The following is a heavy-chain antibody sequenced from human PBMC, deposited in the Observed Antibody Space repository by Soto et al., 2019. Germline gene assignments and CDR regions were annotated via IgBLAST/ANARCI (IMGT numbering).Heavy chain of an antibody. Sequence: QVQLEESGGGVVQPGRSLRLSCVGTGFTFSSYAMHWVRQAPGKGLEWVAVISNDGTNKYYADSVEGRITISRDNSKNTLYLPMHSLRSEDTAVYSCASGTTLAIFDYGMDVWGQGATVTVSS. V-gene: IGHV3-30-3*01. J-gene: IGHJ6*02. D-gene: IGHD3-3*01. CDR1: GFTFSSYA. CDR3: ASGTTLAIFDYGMDV. CDR2: ISNDGTNK.